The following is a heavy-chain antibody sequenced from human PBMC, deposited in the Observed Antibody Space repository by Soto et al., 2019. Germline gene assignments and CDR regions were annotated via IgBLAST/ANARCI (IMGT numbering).Heavy chain of an antibody. CDR2: IIPITDTT. CDR1: GGTFSSYA. D-gene: IGHD2-2*01. J-gene: IGHJ6*02. CDR3: ATSQGSSTSLEIYYYYYYGMDV. Sequence: QVQLVQSGAEVQKPGSSVKVSCKASGGTFSSYAISWVRQAPGQGLEWVGGIIPITDTTNYAQKFQGRVTITADESTSTAYMELSSLRSEDTAVYYCATSQGSSTSLEIYYYYYYGMDVWGQGTTVTVSS. V-gene: IGHV1-69*01.